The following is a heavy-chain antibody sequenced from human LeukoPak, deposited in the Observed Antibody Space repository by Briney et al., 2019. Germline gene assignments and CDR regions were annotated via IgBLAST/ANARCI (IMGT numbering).Heavy chain of an antibody. CDR2: INPNSGGT. D-gene: IGHD2-2*01. Sequence: ASVKVSCKASGYTFTCYYMHWVRQAPGQGLEWMGWINPNSGGTNYAQKFQGRVTMTRDTSISTAYMELSRLRSDDTAVYYCARDLDPDIVVVPAAARSQYFQHWGQGTLVTVSS. CDR1: GYTFTCYY. V-gene: IGHV1-2*02. CDR3: ARDLDPDIVVVPAAARSQYFQH. J-gene: IGHJ1*01.